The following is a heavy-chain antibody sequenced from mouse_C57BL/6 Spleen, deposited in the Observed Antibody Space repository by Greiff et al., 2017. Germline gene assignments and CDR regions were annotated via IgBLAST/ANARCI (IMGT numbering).Heavy chain of an antibody. V-gene: IGHV14-4*01. Sequence: VQLQQSGAELVRPGASVKLSCTASGFNIKDDYMHWVKQRPEQGLEWIGWLDPENGDTEYASKFQGKATITADTSSNTAYLQLSSLTSEDTAVYYCTTDYYGSPSWFAYWGQGTLVTVSA. CDR1: GFNIKDDY. CDR2: LDPENGDT. CDR3: TTDYYGSPSWFAY. J-gene: IGHJ3*01. D-gene: IGHD1-1*01.